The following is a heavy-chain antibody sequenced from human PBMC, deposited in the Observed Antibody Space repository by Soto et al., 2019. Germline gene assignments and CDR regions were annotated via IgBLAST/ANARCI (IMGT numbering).Heavy chain of an antibody. CDR3: ARSRYKSHHWYFDL. J-gene: IGHJ2*01. D-gene: IGHD3-9*01. V-gene: IGHV1-8*01. CDR1: GYTFTSYD. Sequence: QVQLVQSGAEVKKPGASVKVSCKASGYTFTSYDINWVRQATGQGLEWMGWMNPNSGNTGYAQKSQGRVTMTRNTSTSTAYMELSSLRSEDTAVYYCARSRYKSHHWYFDLWGRGTLVTVSS. CDR2: MNPNSGNT.